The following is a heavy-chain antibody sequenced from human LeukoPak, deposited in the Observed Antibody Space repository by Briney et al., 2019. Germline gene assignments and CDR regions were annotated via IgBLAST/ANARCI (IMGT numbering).Heavy chain of an antibody. Sequence: ASVKVSCKASGYTFTSYYMHWVRQAHGQGLEWMGIINPSGGSTSYAQKFQGRVTMTRDTSTSTVYMELSSLRSEDTAVYYCARDRGYSGSRRPANYFDYWGQGTLVTVSS. CDR2: INPSGGST. D-gene: IGHD1-26*01. V-gene: IGHV1-46*01. CDR1: GYTFTSYY. J-gene: IGHJ4*02. CDR3: ARDRGYSGSRRPANYFDY.